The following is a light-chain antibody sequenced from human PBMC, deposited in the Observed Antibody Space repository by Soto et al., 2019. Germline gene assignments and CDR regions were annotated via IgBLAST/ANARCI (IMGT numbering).Light chain of an antibody. Sequence: QSVLTQPASVSGSPGQAITVSCSGTSSDIGAHNFVSWYRQHPGKAPKLIIYEVINRPSGVSDRFSGSKSGNTASLTISGLQSEDEADYYCNSYTTSNTFVFGSGTKATVL. V-gene: IGLV2-14*03. CDR3: NSYTTSNTFV. CDR2: EVI. J-gene: IGLJ1*01. CDR1: SSDIGAHNF.